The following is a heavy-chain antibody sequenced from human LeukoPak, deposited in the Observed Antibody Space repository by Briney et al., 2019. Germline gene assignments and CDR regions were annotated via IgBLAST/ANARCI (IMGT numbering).Heavy chain of an antibody. Sequence: ASVKVSCKASGYTFTSYYMHWVRLAPGQGLEWMGIINPSGGSTSYAQKFQGRVTMTRDTSTSTVYMELSSLRSEDTAVYYCAREGDDYGDYRYFDYWGQGTLVTVSS. CDR2: INPSGGST. V-gene: IGHV1-46*01. CDR1: GYTFTSYY. D-gene: IGHD4-17*01. CDR3: AREGDDYGDYRYFDY. J-gene: IGHJ4*02.